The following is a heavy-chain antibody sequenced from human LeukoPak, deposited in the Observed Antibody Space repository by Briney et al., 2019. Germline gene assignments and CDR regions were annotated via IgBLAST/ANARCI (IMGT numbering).Heavy chain of an antibody. CDR1: GFSFSNYW. CDR2: IKEDGSQK. J-gene: IGHJ4*02. D-gene: IGHD2-21*01. V-gene: IGHV3-7*01. Sequence: PGGSLRLSCVVSGFSFSNYWMSWVRQAPGKGLEWVGHIKEDGSQKNYVGSVKGRFTISRDNAKNSLYLEMNSLRAEDTAVYYCVRDESAVPTFRFDYWGQGTLVAVSS. CDR3: VRDESAVPTFRFDY.